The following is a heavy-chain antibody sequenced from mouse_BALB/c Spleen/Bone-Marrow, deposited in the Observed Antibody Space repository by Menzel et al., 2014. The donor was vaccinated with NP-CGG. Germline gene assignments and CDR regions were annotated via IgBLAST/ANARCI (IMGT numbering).Heavy chain of an antibody. CDR1: GYSFTGYY. CDR2: VNPNNGGT. CDR3: ARRDYGDY. D-gene: IGHD1-1*02. Sequence: SGPDLVKPGASVKISCKASGYSFTGYYMYWVKQSHGKSLEWIGRVNPNNGGTSYHQKFKGKAILTVDKSSSADYMEQRRLESEGSAVYFCARRDYGDYWGQGTTPAVSS. V-gene: IGHV1-26*01. J-gene: IGHJ2*01.